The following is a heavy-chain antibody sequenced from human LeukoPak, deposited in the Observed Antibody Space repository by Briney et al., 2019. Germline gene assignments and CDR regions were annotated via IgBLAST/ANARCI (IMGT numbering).Heavy chain of an antibody. J-gene: IGHJ4*02. CDR1: LDSTTSNF. Sequence: PSETLSLTCTVSLDSTTSNFWSWVRQPPGKGLEWIGEIHRSGSPNYNPSLQSRVTISIDRSRNQIALELSSVTAADTAVYYCEREILGGFNPGAYWGQGTLVTVSS. V-gene: IGHV4-4*02. CDR3: EREILGGFNPGAY. D-gene: IGHD1-14*01. CDR2: IHRSGSP.